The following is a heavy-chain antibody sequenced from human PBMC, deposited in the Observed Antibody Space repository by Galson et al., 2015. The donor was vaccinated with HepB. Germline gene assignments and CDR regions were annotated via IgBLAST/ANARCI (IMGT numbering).Heavy chain of an antibody. J-gene: IGHJ2*01. V-gene: IGHV3-7*03. D-gene: IGHD3-10*01. CDR2: IKQDGSEK. CDR1: GFTFSSYW. CDR3: ARERWITMVRGVINRYFDL. Sequence: SLRLSCAASGFTFSSYWMSWVRQAPGKGLEWVANIKQDGSEKYYVDSVKGRFTISRDNAKNSLYLQMNSLRAEDTAVYYCARERWITMVRGVINRYFDLWGRGTLVTVSS.